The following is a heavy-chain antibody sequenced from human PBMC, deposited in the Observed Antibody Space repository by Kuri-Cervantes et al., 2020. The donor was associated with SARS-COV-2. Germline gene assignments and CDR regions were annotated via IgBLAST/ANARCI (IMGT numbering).Heavy chain of an antibody. CDR2: NYYSGST. Sequence: GSLRLSCTVSGGSISSYYWSWIRQPPGKGLEWIGYNYYSGSTNYNPSLKSRVTISVDTSKNQFSLKLSSVTAADTAVYYCARGAYWFDPWGQGTLVTVSS. V-gene: IGHV4-59*01. J-gene: IGHJ5*02. CDR3: ARGAYWFDP. CDR1: GGSISSYY.